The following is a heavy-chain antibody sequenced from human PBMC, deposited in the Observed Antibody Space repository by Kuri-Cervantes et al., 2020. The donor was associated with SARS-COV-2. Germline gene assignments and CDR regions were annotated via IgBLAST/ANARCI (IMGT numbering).Heavy chain of an antibody. J-gene: IGHJ2*01. Sequence: ASVKVSCKASGYTFTSYGISWVRQAPGQGLEWMGWISAYNGNTNYAQKFQGRVTITADKSTSTAYMELSSLRSEDTAVYYCATGADGFWYFDLWGRGTLVTVSS. V-gene: IGHV1-18*01. CDR1: GYTFTSYG. D-gene: IGHD5-24*01. CDR2: ISAYNGNT. CDR3: ATGADGFWYFDL.